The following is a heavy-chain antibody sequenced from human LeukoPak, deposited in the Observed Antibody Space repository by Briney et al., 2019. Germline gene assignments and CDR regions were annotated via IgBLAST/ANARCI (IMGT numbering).Heavy chain of an antibody. CDR2: IYHSGST. J-gene: IGHJ4*02. Sequence: PSETLSLTCTVSGGSISSGGYSWSWIRQPPGKGLEWIGYIYHSGSTYYNPSLKSRVTISVDRSKNQFSLKLSSVTAADTAVYYCARGDSSSWAFDYWGQGTLVIVSS. CDR3: ARGDSSSWAFDY. D-gene: IGHD6-13*01. CDR1: GGSISSGGYS. V-gene: IGHV4-30-2*01.